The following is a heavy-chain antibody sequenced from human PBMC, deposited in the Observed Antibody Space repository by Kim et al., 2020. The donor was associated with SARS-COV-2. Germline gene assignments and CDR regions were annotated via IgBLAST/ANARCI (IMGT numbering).Heavy chain of an antibody. CDR3: ARHIIPLYYYDMDV. V-gene: IGHV1-69*01. Sequence: AQNCRGRVTIAGDESTSTAYMELSSLRSEDTAVYYCARHIIPLYYYDMDVWGQGTTVTVSS. D-gene: IGHD3-3*01. J-gene: IGHJ6*02.